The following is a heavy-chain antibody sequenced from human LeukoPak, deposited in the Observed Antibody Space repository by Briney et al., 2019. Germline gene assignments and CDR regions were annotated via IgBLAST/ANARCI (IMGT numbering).Heavy chain of an antibody. D-gene: IGHD6-19*01. Sequence: GGSLRLSCAASGFTFSSYGMHWVRQAPGKGLEWVAVIWYDGSNKYYADSVKGRFTISRDNSKNTLYLQMNSLRAEDTAVYYCARDVIAVAGTSYYYYGMDVWGRGTTVTVSS. CDR2: IWYDGSNK. CDR3: ARDVIAVAGTSYYYYGMDV. J-gene: IGHJ6*02. V-gene: IGHV3-33*01. CDR1: GFTFSSYG.